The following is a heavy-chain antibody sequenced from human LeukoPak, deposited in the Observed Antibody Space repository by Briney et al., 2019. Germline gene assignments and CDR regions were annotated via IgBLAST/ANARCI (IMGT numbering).Heavy chain of an antibody. CDR3: VKDFGRVRGTPDS. Sequence: GGSLRLSCSASGFVFSIYTMYWVRQAPGKGPEYVSTISGSGNGGSIYYADSVKGRFTISRDDSKSILYLQMNGLRSVDTAVYYCVKDFGRVRGTPDSWGQGTLVTVSS. CDR2: ISGSGNGGSI. D-gene: IGHD3-16*01. CDR1: GFVFSIYT. V-gene: IGHV3-64D*06. J-gene: IGHJ4*02.